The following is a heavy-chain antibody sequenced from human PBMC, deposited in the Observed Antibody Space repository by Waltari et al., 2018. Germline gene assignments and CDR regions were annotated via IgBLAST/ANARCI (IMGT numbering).Heavy chain of an antibody. J-gene: IGHJ4*02. Sequence: QVQLQESGPGLVKPSQTLSLTCTVSGGSISSGRYYWSWIRQPAGKGLEWIGRIYTSGSTNYNPSLKSRVTISVDTSKNQFSLNLSSVTAADTAVYYCARGSWMANNFDYWGQGTLVTVSS. CDR3: ARGSWMANNFDY. V-gene: IGHV4-61*02. D-gene: IGHD5-12*01. CDR1: GGSISSGRYY. CDR2: IYTSGST.